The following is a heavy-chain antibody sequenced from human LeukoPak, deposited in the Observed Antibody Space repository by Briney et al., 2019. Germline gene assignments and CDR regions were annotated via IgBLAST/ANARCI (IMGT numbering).Heavy chain of an antibody. V-gene: IGHV3-48*03. D-gene: IGHD3-22*01. CDR3: ARGGSVGGSFDSSGYYPDY. J-gene: IGHJ4*02. CDR2: ISSGGITI. Sequence: GGSLRLSCAASGFXFSSYEINWVRQAPGKGLEWVSYISSGGITIQYADSAKGRFTISRDNAKNSLYLQMNSLRAEDTAVYYCARGGSVGGSFDSSGYYPDYWGQGTLVTVSS. CDR1: GFXFSSYE.